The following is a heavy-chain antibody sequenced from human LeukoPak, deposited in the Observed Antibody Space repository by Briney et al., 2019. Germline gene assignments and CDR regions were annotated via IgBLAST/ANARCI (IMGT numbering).Heavy chain of an antibody. CDR3: ARLSGYCSSTSCYGFDP. Sequence: GASLKISCKGSGYSFTSYWIGWVRQMPGKGLEWMGIIYPGDSDTRYSPSFQGQVTISADKSISTAYLQWSSLKASDTAMYYCARLSGYCSSTSCYGFDPWGQGTLVTVSS. J-gene: IGHJ5*02. D-gene: IGHD2-2*01. V-gene: IGHV5-51*01. CDR1: GYSFTSYW. CDR2: IYPGDSDT.